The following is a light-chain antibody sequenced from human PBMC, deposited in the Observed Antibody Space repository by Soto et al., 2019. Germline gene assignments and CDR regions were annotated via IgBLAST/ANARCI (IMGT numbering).Light chain of an antibody. CDR3: HQYGASPWT. V-gene: IGKV3-20*01. CDR2: GAS. CDR1: QSVGSTY. J-gene: IGKJ1*01. Sequence: ILLTQPRGTVSLCPGENHSGCRSTSQSVGSTYLAWYHQKPGQAPRLLIYGASSRATGIPDRFSGSGSGTDFTLTIRRLEPEDFAVYYCHQYGASPWTFGQGTKVDIK.